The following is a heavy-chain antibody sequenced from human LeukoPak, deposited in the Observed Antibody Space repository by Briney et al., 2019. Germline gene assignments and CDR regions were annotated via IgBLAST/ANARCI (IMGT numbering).Heavy chain of an antibody. Sequence: GGSLRLSCAASGFTFSSYAMSWVRHAPGKGLEWVSAISGSGGSTYYADSVKGRFTISRDNSKNTLYLQMNSLRAEDTAVYYCAKGVRESGYISHDAFDIWGQGTMVTVSS. CDR3: AKGVRESGYISHDAFDI. D-gene: IGHD3-22*01. V-gene: IGHV3-23*01. CDR1: GFTFSSYA. CDR2: ISGSGGST. J-gene: IGHJ3*02.